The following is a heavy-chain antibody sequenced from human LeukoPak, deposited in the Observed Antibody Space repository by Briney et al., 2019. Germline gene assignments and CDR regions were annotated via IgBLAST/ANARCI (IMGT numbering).Heavy chain of an antibody. CDR1: GFTFSSYS. V-gene: IGHV3-21*01. J-gene: IGHJ6*03. D-gene: IGHD6-13*01. Sequence: GGSLRLSCAASGFTFSSYSMNWVRQAPGKGLEWVSSISSSSSYIYYADSVKGRFTISRDNAKNSLYLQMNSLRAEDTAVYYCARYPTPYSSSWYERQWYYYYYYMDVWGKGTTVTISS. CDR2: ISSSSSYI. CDR3: ARYPTPYSSSWYERQWYYYYYYMDV.